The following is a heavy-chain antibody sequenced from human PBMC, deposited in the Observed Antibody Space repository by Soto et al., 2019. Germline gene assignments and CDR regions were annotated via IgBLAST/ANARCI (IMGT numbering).Heavy chain of an antibody. J-gene: IGHJ6*02. CDR2: IIPIFGTA. CDR1: GGTFSSYA. Sequence: GASVKVSCKASGGTFSSYAISWVRQAPGQGLEWMGGIIPIFGTANYAQKFQCRVTITADESTSTAYMELSSLRSGDTAVYYCAGDKNPAGRQVYGMDVWGQGTTVTVSS. D-gene: IGHD3-10*01. V-gene: IGHV1-69*13. CDR3: AGDKNPAGRQVYGMDV.